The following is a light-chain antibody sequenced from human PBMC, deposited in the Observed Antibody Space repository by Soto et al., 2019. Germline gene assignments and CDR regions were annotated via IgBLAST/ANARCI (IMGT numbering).Light chain of an antibody. J-gene: IGKJ5*01. CDR3: QQYNNWPFS. Sequence: EIIMTQSPGTLSWSPGERATLSCMAAQGVTTNFAWYQQKSGQSPRLLIYDVSNRATGVPARFSGSGSETDFTLTISGLRSEDSAVYFCQQYNNWPFSFGQGTRLEIK. CDR1: QGVTTN. CDR2: DVS. V-gene: IGKV3-15*01.